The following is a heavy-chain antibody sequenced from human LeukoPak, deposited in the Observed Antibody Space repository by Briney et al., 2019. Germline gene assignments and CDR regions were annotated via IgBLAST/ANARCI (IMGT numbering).Heavy chain of an antibody. D-gene: IGHD1-26*01. J-gene: IGHJ3*02. V-gene: IGHV4-39*01. CDR2: IYYSGSI. CDR3: ATPYSGGYHGLDI. CDR1: GGSISSSRYY. Sequence: SETLSLTCTVSGGSISSSRYYWGWIRQPPGKGLDWIGSIYYSGSIYYNPSLRSRVTISVDTSRNQFSLKLSSVTAADTAVYYCATPYSGGYHGLDIWGQGTMITVSS.